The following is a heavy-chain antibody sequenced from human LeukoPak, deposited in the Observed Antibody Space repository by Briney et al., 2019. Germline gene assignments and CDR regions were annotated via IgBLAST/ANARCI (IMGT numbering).Heavy chain of an antibody. CDR3: ARAHGQQLFDY. Sequence: KSSETLSLTCSVSGASVSDGNYYWSWIRQPPGKGLEWIGYIYYSGSTNYNPSLKSRVTISVDTSKNQFSLKLSSVTAADTAVYYCARAHGQQLFDYWGQGTLVTVSS. J-gene: IGHJ4*02. CDR1: GASVSDGNYY. V-gene: IGHV4-61*01. D-gene: IGHD6-13*01. CDR2: IYYSGST.